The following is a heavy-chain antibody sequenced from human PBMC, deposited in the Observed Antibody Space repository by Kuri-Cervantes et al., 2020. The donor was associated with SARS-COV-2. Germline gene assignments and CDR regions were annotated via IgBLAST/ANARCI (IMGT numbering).Heavy chain of an antibody. D-gene: IGHD4-17*01. V-gene: IGHV3-9*01. CDR2: ISWNSGSI. Sequence: GGSLRLSCAASGFTFDDYAMHWVRQAPGKGLEWVSGISWNSGSIGYADSVKGRFTISRDNSKNTLYLQMNSLRAEDTAVYYCAKVPTVTTSLSDYWGQGTLVTVSS. J-gene: IGHJ4*02. CDR3: AKVPTVTTSLSDY. CDR1: GFTFDDYA.